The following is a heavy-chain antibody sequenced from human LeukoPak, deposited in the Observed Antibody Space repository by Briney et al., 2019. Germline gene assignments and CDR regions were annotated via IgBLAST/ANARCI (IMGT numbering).Heavy chain of an antibody. Sequence: GGSLRLSCAASGFTFSSYAMHWVRQAPGKGLEWVAVISYDGSNKYYADSVKGRFTISRDNSKNTLYLQMNSLRAEDTAVYYCAKASWEYGGNSPHDYWGQGTLVTVSS. J-gene: IGHJ4*02. CDR3: AKASWEYGGNSPHDY. CDR2: ISYDGSNK. V-gene: IGHV3-30-3*01. CDR1: GFTFSSYA. D-gene: IGHD4-23*01.